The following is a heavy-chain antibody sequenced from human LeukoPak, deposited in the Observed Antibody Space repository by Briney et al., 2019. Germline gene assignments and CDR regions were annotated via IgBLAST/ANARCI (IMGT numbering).Heavy chain of an antibody. CDR1: GGSISSGDYY. CDR2: IYHSGST. Sequence: SQTLSLTCSVSGGSISSGDYYWSWIRQPPGKGLEWIGYIYHSGSTYYNPSLKSRVTISVDTSKNQFSLKLSSVTAADTAVYYCASNNYYDSSAPLDAFDIWGQGTMVTVSS. J-gene: IGHJ3*02. V-gene: IGHV4-30-4*01. CDR3: ASNNYYDSSAPLDAFDI. D-gene: IGHD3-22*01.